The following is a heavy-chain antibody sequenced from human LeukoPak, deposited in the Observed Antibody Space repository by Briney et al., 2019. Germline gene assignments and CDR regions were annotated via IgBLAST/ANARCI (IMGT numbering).Heavy chain of an antibody. CDR2: IYGDSET. CDR3: ARAEEWIYYGSGSYYRQYYFDY. CDR1: GLTITTIY. J-gene: IGHJ4*02. D-gene: IGHD3-10*01. Sequence: GGSLRLSCAASGLTITTIYMTWVRQAPGKGLEWVSVIYGDSETNYADSVKGRFTISRDNSKNTLYLQMNSLRAEDTAVYYCARAEEWIYYGSGSYYRQYYFDYWGQGTLVTVSS. V-gene: IGHV3-53*01.